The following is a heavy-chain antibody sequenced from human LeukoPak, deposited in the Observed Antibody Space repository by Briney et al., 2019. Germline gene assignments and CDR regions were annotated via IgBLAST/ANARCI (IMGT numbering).Heavy chain of an antibody. CDR3: ARDRGRATWFDP. Sequence: SETLSLTCTVSGGSITSYYWHWIRQPPGKGLECIGYIYYSGSTNYNPSLKSRVTISVDTSRKQFSLKLHSVSAADTAVYYCARDRGRATWFDPWGQGTVVTVSS. CDR2: IYYSGST. J-gene: IGHJ5*02. D-gene: IGHD3-10*01. V-gene: IGHV4-59*01. CDR1: GGSITSYY.